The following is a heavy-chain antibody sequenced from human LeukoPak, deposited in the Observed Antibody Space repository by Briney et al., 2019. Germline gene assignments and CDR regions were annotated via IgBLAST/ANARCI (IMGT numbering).Heavy chain of an antibody. CDR1: GFTFDDYA. J-gene: IGHJ4*02. CDR3: ATGTVAGTFDY. CDR2: ISWNSGSI. V-gene: IGHV3-9*01. Sequence: GRSLRLSCADSGFTFDDYAMHWVRHAPGKGLEWVSGISWNSGSIGYADSVKGRFTISRDNAKNSLYLQMNSLRAEDTALYYCATGTVAGTFDYWGQGTLVTVSS. D-gene: IGHD1-14*01.